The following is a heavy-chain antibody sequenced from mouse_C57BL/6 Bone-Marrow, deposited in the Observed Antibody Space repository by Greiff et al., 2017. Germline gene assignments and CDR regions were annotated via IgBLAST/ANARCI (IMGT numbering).Heavy chain of an antibody. CDR2: ISDGGSYT. V-gene: IGHV5-4*03. D-gene: IGHD2-4*01. Sequence: DVMLVESGGGLVKPGGSLKLSCAASGFPFSSYAMSWVRQTPEKRLEWVATISDGGSYTYYPDHVKGRFTISRDNAKNNLYLQMSHLKSEDTAMYYCARGENYDDDGGFAYWGQGTLVTVAA. CDR1: GFPFSSYA. J-gene: IGHJ3*01. CDR3: ARGENYDDDGGFAY.